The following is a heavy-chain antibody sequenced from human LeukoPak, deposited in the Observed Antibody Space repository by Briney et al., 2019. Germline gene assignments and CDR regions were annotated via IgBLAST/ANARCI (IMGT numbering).Heavy chain of an antibody. CDR1: GFTFSSYG. CDR2: IWYDGSNK. CDR3: ARGEMATTLWMPSFDY. V-gene: IGHV3-33*01. D-gene: IGHD5-24*01. Sequence: GGSLRLSCAASGFTFSSYGMHWVRQASGKGLEWVAVIWYDGSNKYYADSVKGRFTISRDNSKNTLYLQMNSLRAEDTAVYYCARGEMATTLWMPSFDYWGQGTLVTVSS. J-gene: IGHJ4*02.